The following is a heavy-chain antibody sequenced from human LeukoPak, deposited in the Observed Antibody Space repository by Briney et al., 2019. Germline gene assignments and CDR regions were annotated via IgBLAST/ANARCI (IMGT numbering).Heavy chain of an antibody. CDR1: GNSISSGDNY. V-gene: IGHV4-61*02. CDR3: ARASYSYDINGWVPFDY. Sequence: SETLSLTCTVSGNSISSGDNYWIWIRRPAGKGLEGIGRIYTSGSTNYNPSLKSRVTISGDTSKNQFSLRLSSVTAADTAVYYCARASYSYDINGWVPFDYWGQGTLVTVSS. D-gene: IGHD3-22*01. CDR2: IYTSGST. J-gene: IGHJ4*02.